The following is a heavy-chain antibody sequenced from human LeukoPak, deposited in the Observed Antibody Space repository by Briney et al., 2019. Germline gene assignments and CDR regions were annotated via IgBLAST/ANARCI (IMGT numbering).Heavy chain of an antibody. CDR3: ARHTHSSGWVFYY. V-gene: IGHV1-69*02. CDR2: IIPILGIA. J-gene: IGHJ4*02. D-gene: IGHD6-19*01. Sequence: SVKVSCKASGGTFSSYTISWVRQAPGQGLEWMGRIIPILGIANYAQKFQGRVTITADKSTSTAYMELSSLRSEDTAVYYCARHTHSSGWVFYYWVQGTLVTVSS. CDR1: GGTFSSYT.